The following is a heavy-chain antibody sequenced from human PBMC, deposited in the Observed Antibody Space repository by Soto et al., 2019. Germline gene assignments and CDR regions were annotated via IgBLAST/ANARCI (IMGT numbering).Heavy chain of an antibody. D-gene: IGHD6-13*01. V-gene: IGHV3-48*02. CDR3: ARDSGESIAAAGMGGYYYYGMDV. CDR1: GFTFSSYS. Sequence: EVQLVESGGGLVQPGGSLRLSCAASGFTFSSYSMNWVRQAPGKGLEWVSYISSSSSTIYYADSVKGRFTISRDNAKNALYLQMNSLRDEDTAVYYCARDSGESIAAAGMGGYYYYGMDVWGQGTTVTVSS. CDR2: ISSSSSTI. J-gene: IGHJ6*02.